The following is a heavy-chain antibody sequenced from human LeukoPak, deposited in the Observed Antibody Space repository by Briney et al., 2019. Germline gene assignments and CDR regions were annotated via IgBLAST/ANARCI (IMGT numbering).Heavy chain of an antibody. Sequence: SETLSLTCTVSGGSISSYYWSWIRQPPGEGLEWIGYIYYSGSTNYNPSLKSRVTISVDTSKNQLSLKLSSVTAADTAVYYCARGGSWYEYDYWGQGTLVTVSS. CDR2: IYYSGST. V-gene: IGHV4-59*01. CDR3: ARGGSWYEYDY. J-gene: IGHJ4*02. D-gene: IGHD3-16*01. CDR1: GGSISSYY.